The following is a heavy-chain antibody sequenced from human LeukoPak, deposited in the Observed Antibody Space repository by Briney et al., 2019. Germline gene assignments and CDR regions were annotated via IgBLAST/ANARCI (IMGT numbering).Heavy chain of an antibody. Sequence: ASVKVSCKASGYTFTGYYIHWVRQAPGQGLEWMGWINTNSGGTNYAQKFQDRVTMTRDTSISTAYMELSSLRSVDTAVYYCARDNDILTGDWFDPWGQGTLVTVSS. CDR2: INTNSGGT. D-gene: IGHD3-9*01. J-gene: IGHJ5*02. CDR3: ARDNDILTGDWFDP. V-gene: IGHV1-2*02. CDR1: GYTFTGYY.